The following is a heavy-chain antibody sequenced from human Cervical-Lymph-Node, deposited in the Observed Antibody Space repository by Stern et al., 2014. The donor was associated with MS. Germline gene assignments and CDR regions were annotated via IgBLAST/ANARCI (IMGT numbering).Heavy chain of an antibody. J-gene: IGHJ4*02. CDR3: VKDVDSSIAVSFDY. CDR2: ISWNSGAI. CDR1: GFTFDDHT. V-gene: IGHV3-9*01. Sequence: EVQLEESGGGLVQPGGSLRLLCAASGFTFDDHTTPWVRQSPPLGLARVARISWNSGAIAYSASVKGRFTISRDNAKNSLFLQMNSLRPEDTALYYCVKDVDSSIAVSFDYWGQGTQVTVSP. D-gene: IGHD6-19*01.